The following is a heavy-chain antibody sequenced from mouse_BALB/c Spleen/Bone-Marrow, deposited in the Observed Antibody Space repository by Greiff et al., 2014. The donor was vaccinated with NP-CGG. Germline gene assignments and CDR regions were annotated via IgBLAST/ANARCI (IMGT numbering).Heavy chain of an antibody. Sequence: EVKLLESGGGLVQPGGSRKLSCAASGFTFSSFGMHWVRQAPEEGLEWVAYISSGSSNIYYEDTVKGRFTISRDSPKNTLFLQMTSLRSEDTAMYYCTRGGNWDDFDYWGQGTTLTVSS. D-gene: IGHD4-1*01. CDR1: GFTFSSFG. CDR2: ISSGSSNI. V-gene: IGHV5-17*02. CDR3: TRGGNWDDFDY. J-gene: IGHJ2*01.